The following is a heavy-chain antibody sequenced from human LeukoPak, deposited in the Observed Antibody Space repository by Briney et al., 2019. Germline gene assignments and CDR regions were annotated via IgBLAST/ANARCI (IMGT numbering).Heavy chain of an antibody. V-gene: IGHV3-21*01. D-gene: IGHD5-18*01. CDR2: ISTSSSYI. CDR3: ARAAGGYNYGPFDY. Sequence: PGGSLRLSCVASAFTFRTYSMHWVRQAPGKGLEWVSSISTSSSYIYYADSVKGRFTISRDNANNSLYLQMHSLRAEDTAVYYCARAAGGYNYGPFDYWGQGTLVTVSS. CDR1: AFTFRTYS. J-gene: IGHJ4*02.